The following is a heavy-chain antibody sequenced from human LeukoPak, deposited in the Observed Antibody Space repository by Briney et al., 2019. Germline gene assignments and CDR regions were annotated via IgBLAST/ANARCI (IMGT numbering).Heavy chain of an antibody. Sequence: SETLSLTCAVYGGSFSGYYWSWIRQPPGKGLEWIGEINHSGSTNHNPSLKSRVTISVDTSKNQFSLKLSSVTAADTAVYYCARDMYYYDSSGYYRFDYWGQGTLVTVSS. CDR2: INHSGST. D-gene: IGHD3-22*01. CDR1: GGSFSGYY. V-gene: IGHV4-34*01. J-gene: IGHJ4*02. CDR3: ARDMYYYDSSGYYRFDY.